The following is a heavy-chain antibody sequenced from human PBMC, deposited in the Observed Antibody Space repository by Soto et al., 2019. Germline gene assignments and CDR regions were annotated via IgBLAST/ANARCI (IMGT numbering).Heavy chain of an antibody. J-gene: IGHJ6*02. D-gene: IGHD4-17*01. CDR3: AKDRTTVDYRDGMDV. Sequence: EVQLLESGGGLVQPGGSLRLSCAASGFTFSSYAMTWVRQAPGKGLEWVSGISGGGGSTYYADSVKGRFTISRDNSKNAWFLQRNSLRAEDTGVYYCAKDRTTVDYRDGMDVWGQGTTVTVSS. CDR1: GFTFSSYA. V-gene: IGHV3-23*01. CDR2: ISGGGGST.